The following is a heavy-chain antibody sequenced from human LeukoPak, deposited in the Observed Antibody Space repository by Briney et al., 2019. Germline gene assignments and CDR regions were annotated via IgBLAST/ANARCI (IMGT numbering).Heavy chain of an antibody. V-gene: IGHV3-21*01. CDR3: ARDLGYCSGGSCYSGGYIFDY. D-gene: IGHD2-15*01. Sequence: PGGSLRLSCAASGFTFSSYSMNWVRQAPGKGLEWVSSISSSSSYIYYADSVKGRFTISRDNAKNSLYLQMNSLRAEDTAVYYCARDLGYCSGGSCYSGGYIFDYWGQGTLVTVSS. CDR2: ISSSSSYI. J-gene: IGHJ4*02. CDR1: GFTFSSYS.